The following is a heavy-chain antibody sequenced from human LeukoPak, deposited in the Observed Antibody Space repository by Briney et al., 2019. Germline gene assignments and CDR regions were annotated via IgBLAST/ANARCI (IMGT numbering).Heavy chain of an antibody. V-gene: IGHV3-30*02. J-gene: IGHJ4*02. D-gene: IGHD5-18*01. CDR2: IRYDGSNK. Sequence: GGSLRLYCAASGFTFSSYGMHWVRQAPGKGLEWVAFIRYDGSNKYYADSVKGRFTISRDNSKNTLYLQMNSLRAEDTAVYYCAKERDTAMVTIDYWGQGTLVTVSS. CDR1: GFTFSSYG. CDR3: AKERDTAMVTIDY.